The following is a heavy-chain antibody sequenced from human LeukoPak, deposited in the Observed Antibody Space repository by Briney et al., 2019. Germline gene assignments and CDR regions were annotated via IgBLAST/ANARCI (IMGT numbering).Heavy chain of an antibody. D-gene: IGHD6-13*01. CDR3: ARGSLLGSSWLNWFDP. CDR2: INHSGST. Sequence: SETLSLTCAVYGGSFSGYYWSWIRQPPGKGLEWIGEINHSGSTNYNPSLKSRVTISVDTSKNQFSLKLSSVTAADTAVYYCARGSLLGSSWLNWFDPWGQGTLVTVSS. V-gene: IGHV4-34*01. CDR1: GGSFSGYY. J-gene: IGHJ5*02.